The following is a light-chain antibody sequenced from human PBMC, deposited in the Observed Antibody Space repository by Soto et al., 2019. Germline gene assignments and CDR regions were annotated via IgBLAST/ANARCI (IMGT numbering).Light chain of an antibody. CDR1: QGIGTS. CDR2: KAS. V-gene: IGKV1-5*03. J-gene: IGKJ4*01. CDR3: HQYNSSSLT. Sequence: DIQMTQCPSTLYASVGARVTITCSASQGIGTSLAWLQQKPGKAPNLRIYKASSLESGVPSRLSGSGSGTEFTLTISTLQPDEFAAYYCHQYNSSSLTFGGGTKVEIK.